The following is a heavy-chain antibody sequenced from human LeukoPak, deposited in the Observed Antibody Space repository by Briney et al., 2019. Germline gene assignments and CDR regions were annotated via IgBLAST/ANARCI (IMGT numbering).Heavy chain of an antibody. CDR2: IYYTGST. V-gene: IGHV4-39*07. Sequence: PSETLSLTCTVSGGSISSSSYYWGWIRQPPGKGLEWIGSIYYTGSTSYNPSLESRVTISMDTSNNQFSLRLSSVTAADTAVYYCAKIAAVGTHFDYWGQGTLVTVSS. CDR3: AKIAAVGTHFDY. CDR1: GGSISSSSYY. D-gene: IGHD6-13*01. J-gene: IGHJ4*02.